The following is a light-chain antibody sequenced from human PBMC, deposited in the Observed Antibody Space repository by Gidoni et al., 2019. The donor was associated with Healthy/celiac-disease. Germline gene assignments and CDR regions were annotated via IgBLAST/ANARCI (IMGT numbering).Light chain of an antibody. V-gene: IGLV3-19*01. CDR3: NSRDSSGNHLV. CDR1: SLRSYY. Sequence: SSALPQDPAVSVALGQTVRITCQGDSLRSYYASWYQQKPGQAPVLVIYGKNNRPPGIPDRFSGSSSGNTASLTSTGAQAEDEADYYCNSRDSSGNHLVFGGGTKLTVL. CDR2: GKN. J-gene: IGLJ2*01.